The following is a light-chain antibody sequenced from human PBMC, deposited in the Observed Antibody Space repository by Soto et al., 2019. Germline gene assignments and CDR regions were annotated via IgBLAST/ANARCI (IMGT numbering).Light chain of an antibody. V-gene: IGKV3-11*01. J-gene: IGKJ3*01. CDR1: RSLGTS. CDR2: HSS. Sequence: EIVLTQSPPTLSLSPGDRATLSCRASRSLGTSLAWYQQKPDQAPRLLISHSSNRATGIPARFSASGSGTDFTLTITRLEPDDSALYYCQQYGPSPTFGPGTKVEIK. CDR3: QQYGPSPT.